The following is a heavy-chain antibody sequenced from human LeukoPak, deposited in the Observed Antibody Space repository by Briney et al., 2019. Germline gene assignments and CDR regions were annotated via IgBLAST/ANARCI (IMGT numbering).Heavy chain of an antibody. CDR2: ISHSGNT. V-gene: IGHV4-38-2*02. Sequence: PSETLSLTCTVSGYSISSGYYWGWIRQPPGKGLEWVGSISHSGNTYYNPSLKSRVTISVDTSKNQFSLKLTSVTAADTAVYCCARGYARRDWGQGTLVTVSS. CDR1: GYSISSGYY. CDR3: ARGYARRD. D-gene: IGHD5-12*01. J-gene: IGHJ4*02.